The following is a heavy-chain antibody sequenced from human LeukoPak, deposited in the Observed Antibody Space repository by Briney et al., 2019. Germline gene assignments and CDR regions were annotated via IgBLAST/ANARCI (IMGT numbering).Heavy chain of an antibody. V-gene: IGHV1-69*06. CDR3: ARTTEGYCSSTRCYGFSYYYYMDV. CDR1: GGTFSSYA. CDR2: IIPIFGTA. J-gene: IGHJ6*03. D-gene: IGHD2-2*01. Sequence: SVKVSCKASGGTFSSYAISWVRQAPGQGLEWMGGIIPIFGTANYAQKFQGRVTITADKSTSTAYMELSRLRSDDTAVYYCARTTEGYCSSTRCYGFSYYYYMDVWGEGTTVTISS.